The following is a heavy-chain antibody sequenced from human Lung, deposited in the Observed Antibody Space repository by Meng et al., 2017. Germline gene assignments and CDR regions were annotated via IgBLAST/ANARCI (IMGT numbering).Heavy chain of an antibody. CDR3: ARGGVTTDD. V-gene: IGHV3-74*01. Sequence: GRLVGAGGGLVQPGGSLRLSCAASGFTFSTHWMHWVRQAPGKGLEWVSRITGDGSSTIYADSVQGRFTMSRDNAKNTLSLQMNSLRAEDTAVYYCARGGVTTDDWGQGTLVTVSS. D-gene: IGHD4-17*01. CDR2: ITGDGSST. CDR1: GFTFSTHW. J-gene: IGHJ4*02.